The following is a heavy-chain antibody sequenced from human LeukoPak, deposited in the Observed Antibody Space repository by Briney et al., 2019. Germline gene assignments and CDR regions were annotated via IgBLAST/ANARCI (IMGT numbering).Heavy chain of an antibody. V-gene: IGHV4-59*12. CDR1: GGSISSYY. J-gene: IGHJ3*02. D-gene: IGHD2/OR15-2a*01. CDR3: XXXXXXXXXXXXXYYFARVGGVDAFDI. Sequence: ETXSXTCXVSGGSISSYYWSWIRQPPGKGLEWIGYIYYSGRTNYNPSLKRRVTISVETSKKQFSLKQSSIADEDTAVYYYXXXXXXXXXXXXXYYFARVGGVDAFDIWGQGTMVTVSS. CDR2: IYYSGRT.